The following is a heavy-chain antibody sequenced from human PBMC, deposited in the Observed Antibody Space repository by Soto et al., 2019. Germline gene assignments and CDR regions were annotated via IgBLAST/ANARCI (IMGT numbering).Heavy chain of an antibody. V-gene: IGHV1-69*06. Sequence: QVHLVQSGPEVKKPGSSVRVSCKASEGTFKNYAISWIRQAPGHGLEWMGGIIPIFGTPNYAQKFRGRVTISADKTTTTAYMDLTSLISDDTAVYYCARVLEGSSWNAIDFWCPGTLVTVSS. CDR1: EGTFKNYA. CDR3: ARVLEGSSWNAIDF. CDR2: IIPIFGTP. J-gene: IGHJ4*02. D-gene: IGHD6-13*01.